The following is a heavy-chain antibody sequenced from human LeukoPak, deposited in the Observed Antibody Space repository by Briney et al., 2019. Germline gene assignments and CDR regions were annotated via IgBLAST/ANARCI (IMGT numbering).Heavy chain of an antibody. D-gene: IGHD3-22*01. V-gene: IGHV4-59*01. CDR2: IYYSGST. CDR1: GGSISSYY. Sequence: SETLPLTCTVSGGSISSYYWSWLRQPPGKGLEWIGYIYYSGSTNCNPSLKSRVTISVDTSKNQFSLKLSSVTAADTAVYYCARGAHYYDSSGYLMPLNYWGQGTLVTVSP. J-gene: IGHJ4*02. CDR3: ARGAHYYDSSGYLMPLNY.